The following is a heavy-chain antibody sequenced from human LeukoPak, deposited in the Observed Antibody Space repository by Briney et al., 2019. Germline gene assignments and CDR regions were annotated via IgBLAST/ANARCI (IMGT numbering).Heavy chain of an antibody. CDR2: ISSSSSYI. CDR1: GFTFSSYS. CDR3: ARATTVVTWAAFDI. D-gene: IGHD4-23*01. Sequence: GGSLRLSCAASGFTFSSYSMNWVRQAPGKGLEWVSSISSSSSYIYYADSVKGRFTISRDNAKNSLYLQMNSLRAEDTAVYYCARATTVVTWAAFDIWGQGTMVTVSS. V-gene: IGHV3-21*01. J-gene: IGHJ3*02.